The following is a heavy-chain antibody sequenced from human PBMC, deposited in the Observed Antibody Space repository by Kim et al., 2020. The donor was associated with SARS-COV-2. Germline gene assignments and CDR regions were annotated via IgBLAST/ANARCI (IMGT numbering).Heavy chain of an antibody. J-gene: IGHJ5*02. D-gene: IGHD6-13*01. Sequence: YYADSVKGRFTISRDNSKNTLYLQMNSLRAEDTAVYYCAKIWWAAAGGDPWGQGTLVTVSS. CDR3: AKIWWAAAGGDP. V-gene: IGHV3-23*01.